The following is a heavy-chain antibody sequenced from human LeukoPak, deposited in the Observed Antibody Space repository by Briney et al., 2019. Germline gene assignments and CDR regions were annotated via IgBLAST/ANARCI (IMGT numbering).Heavy chain of an antibody. J-gene: IGHJ6*03. D-gene: IGHD6-6*01. CDR3: ARPSSSNYYYYYMDV. Sequence: GASVKVSCKASGYTFTGDYMHWVRQAPGQGLEWMGWINPNSGGTSYAQKFQGRVTMTRDTSISTAYMELSRLRSDDTAVYYCARPSSSNYYYYYMDVWGKGTTVTVSS. CDR1: GYTFTGDY. CDR2: INPNSGGT. V-gene: IGHV1-2*02.